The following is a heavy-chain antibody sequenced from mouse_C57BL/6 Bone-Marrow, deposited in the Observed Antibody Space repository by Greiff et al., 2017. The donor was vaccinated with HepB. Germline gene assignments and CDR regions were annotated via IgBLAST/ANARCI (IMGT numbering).Heavy chain of an antibody. V-gene: IGHV5-4*01. CDR2: ISDGGSYT. CDR1: GFTFSSYA. Sequence: LMESGGGLVKPGGSLKLSCAASGFTFSSYAMSWVRQTPEKRLEWVATISDGGSYTYYPDNVKGRFTISRDNAKNNLYLQMSHLKSEDTAMYYCARDLDLFAYWGQGTLVTVSA. J-gene: IGHJ3*01. CDR3: ARDLDLFAY.